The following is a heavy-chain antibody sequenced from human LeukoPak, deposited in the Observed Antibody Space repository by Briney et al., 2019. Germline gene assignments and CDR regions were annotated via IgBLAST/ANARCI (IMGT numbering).Heavy chain of an antibody. V-gene: IGHV3-48*03. D-gene: IGHD3-10*01. Sequence: GGSLRLSCAASGFTFSSYEMNWVRQAPGKGLEWVSYISSSGSTIYYADSVKGRLTISRDNAKNSLYLQMNSLRAEDTAVYYCARDRRYYYGSGSYYNGVYYYGMDVWGKGTTVTVSS. J-gene: IGHJ6*04. CDR1: GFTFSSYE. CDR3: ARDRRYYYGSGSYYNGVYYYGMDV. CDR2: ISSSGSTI.